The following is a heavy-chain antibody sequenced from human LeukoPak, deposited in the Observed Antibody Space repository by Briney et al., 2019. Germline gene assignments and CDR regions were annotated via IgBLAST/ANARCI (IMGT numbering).Heavy chain of an antibody. CDR1: GGSISSGSYY. CDR2: IYSSGST. D-gene: IGHD1/OR15-1a*01. Sequence: SQTLSLTCTVSGGSISSGSYYWSWIRQPAGKGLEWIGRIYSSGSTNYNPSLKSRVTISLDTSKNQFSLQLNSVTAEDTAVYYCAREAWNIHHFYYYMDVWGRGTTVTVSS. V-gene: IGHV4-61*02. J-gene: IGHJ6*03. CDR3: AREAWNIHHFYYYMDV.